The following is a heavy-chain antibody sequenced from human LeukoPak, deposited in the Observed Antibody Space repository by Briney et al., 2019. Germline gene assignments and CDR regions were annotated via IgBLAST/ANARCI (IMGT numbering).Heavy chain of an antibody. D-gene: IGHD6-13*01. CDR3: ARALAGRAAAGPTKYYYYGMDV. V-gene: IGHV4-59*01. J-gene: IGHJ6*02. Sequence: SETLSLTCAVYGGSFSGNYWSWIRQPPGKGLEWIGYIYYSGSTNYNPSLKSRVTISVDTSKNQFSLKLSSVTAADTAVYYCARALAGRAAAGPTKYYYYGMDVWGQGTTVTVSS. CDR1: GGSFSGNY. CDR2: IYYSGST.